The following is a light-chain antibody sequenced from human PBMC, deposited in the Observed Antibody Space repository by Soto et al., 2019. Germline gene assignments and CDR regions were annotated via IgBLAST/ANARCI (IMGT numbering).Light chain of an antibody. J-gene: IGLJ3*02. CDR2: DVS. CDR1: SSDIGGYNS. V-gene: IGLV2-14*01. Sequence: QSALTQPASVSGSPGQSITISCTGTSSDIGGYNSVSWYQQHPGKAPKLMIFDVSDRPSGVSVRFSGSKSGNTASLTISGLQAEDEGHYYCSSYTGSSTLWVFGGGTKVTVL. CDR3: SSYTGSSTLWV.